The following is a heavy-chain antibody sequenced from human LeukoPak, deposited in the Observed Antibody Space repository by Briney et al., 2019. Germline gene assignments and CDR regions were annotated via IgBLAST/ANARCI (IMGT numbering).Heavy chain of an antibody. CDR3: AASGGIAARPGDS. Sequence: GGSLRRSCAASGFTFTSYAMSWVRPAPGKGLEWVSSISGSGGSTYYADSVKGRFTISRDNSKSTLYLQMNSLRAEDTAVYYCAASGGIAARPGDSWGQGTLVTVSS. V-gene: IGHV3-23*01. D-gene: IGHD6-6*01. CDR1: GFTFTSYA. CDR2: ISGSGGST. J-gene: IGHJ4*02.